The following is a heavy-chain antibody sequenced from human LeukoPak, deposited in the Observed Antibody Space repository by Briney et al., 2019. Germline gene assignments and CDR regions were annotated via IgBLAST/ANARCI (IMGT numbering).Heavy chain of an antibody. V-gene: IGHV3-21*01. D-gene: IGHD1-14*01. Sequence: TGGSLRLSCAASGFTLSSYTMNWARQAPGKGLEWVSSISSSSRYIYYADSVKGRFTISRDTAKNSLYLQMNSLRAEDTALYYCATTGRYYYYGLDVWGQGTTVTVSS. CDR2: ISSSSRYI. CDR1: GFTLSSYT. CDR3: ATTGRYYYYGLDV. J-gene: IGHJ6*02.